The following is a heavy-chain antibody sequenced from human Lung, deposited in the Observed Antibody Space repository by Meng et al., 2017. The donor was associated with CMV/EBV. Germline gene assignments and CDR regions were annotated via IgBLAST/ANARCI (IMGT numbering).Heavy chain of an antibody. J-gene: IGHJ4*02. Sequence: SRFTFRHYSMNWVRQAPGKGLEWVSSISSSSDSLDYADSLKGRFTISRDNAKNSLYLQMNSLRAEDTAVYYCARDWGYFDSNTHDYWGQGTLVTVSS. V-gene: IGHV3-21*06. CDR3: ARDWGYFDSNTHDY. CDR2: ISSSSDSL. D-gene: IGHD3-22*01. CDR1: RFTFRHYS.